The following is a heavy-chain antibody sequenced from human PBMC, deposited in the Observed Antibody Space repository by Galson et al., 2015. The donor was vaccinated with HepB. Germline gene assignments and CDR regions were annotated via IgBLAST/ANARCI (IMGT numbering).Heavy chain of an antibody. CDR3: ARSRIGGAYFDWLLLDY. Sequence: SVKVSCKASGYTFTSYGISWVRQAPGQGLEWMGWISAYNGNTNYAQKLQGRVTMTTDTSTSTAYMELRSLRSDDTAVYYCARSRIGGAYFDWLLLDYWGQGTLVTVSS. J-gene: IGHJ4*02. V-gene: IGHV1-18*01. CDR2: ISAYNGNT. CDR1: GYTFTSYG. D-gene: IGHD3-9*01.